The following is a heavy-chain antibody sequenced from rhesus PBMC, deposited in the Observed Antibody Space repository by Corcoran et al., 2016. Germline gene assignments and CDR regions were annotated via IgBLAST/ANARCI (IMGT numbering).Heavy chain of an antibody. D-gene: IGHD6-25*01. Sequence: QVTLKESGPALVKPTQTLTLTCTFSGFSISTSGMGVGWIRQPPGKALEWLALIYWDDDKYYQTSLKSRLTISKDTSKNQFVLTMTNLDPVNTATYYWARPRSGSFDYWGQGVLVTVSS. CDR1: GFSISTSGMG. V-gene: IGHV2-174*01. J-gene: IGHJ4*01. CDR2: IYWDDDK. CDR3: ARPRSGSFDY.